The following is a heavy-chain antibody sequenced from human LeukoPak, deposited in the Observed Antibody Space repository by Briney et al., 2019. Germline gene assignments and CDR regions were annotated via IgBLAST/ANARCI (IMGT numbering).Heavy chain of an antibody. Sequence: SGPTLVKPTQTLTLTCTFSGFSLSSNGVGVGWIRQPPGKTLEWLALIYWDDDKRYSPSLKSRLTITKDTSKNQVVLTMTNMDPVDTATYYCARSRITMIVDAFDIWGQGTMVTVSS. CDR1: GFSLSSNGVG. V-gene: IGHV2-5*02. CDR2: IYWDDDK. CDR3: ARSRITMIVDAFDI. J-gene: IGHJ3*02. D-gene: IGHD3-22*01.